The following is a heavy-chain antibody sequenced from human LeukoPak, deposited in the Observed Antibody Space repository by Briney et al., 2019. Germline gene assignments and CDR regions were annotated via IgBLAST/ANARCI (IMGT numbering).Heavy chain of an antibody. Sequence: GGSLRLSCAASGFTVSSNYMSWVRQAPGKGLEWVSVIYSGGSTYYADSVKGRFTISRDNSKNTLYLQMNSLRAEDTAVYYCARSSSLDYGGKIDYWGQGTLVTVSS. J-gene: IGHJ4*02. CDR1: GFTVSSNY. V-gene: IGHV3-66*01. D-gene: IGHD4-23*01. CDR3: ARSSSLDYGGKIDY. CDR2: IYSGGST.